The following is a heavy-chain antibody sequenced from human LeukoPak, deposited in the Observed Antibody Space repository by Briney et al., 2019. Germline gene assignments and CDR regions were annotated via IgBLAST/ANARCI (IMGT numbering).Heavy chain of an antibody. CDR3: ARADYCGSGSCKREY. CDR1: GYSLNSYW. J-gene: IGHJ4*02. CDR2: IYPGDSDT. D-gene: IGHD2-15*01. Sequence: GESLKISCQGSGYSLNSYWIAWVRQMSGQGLEWIGIIYPGDSDTRYSPSFRGQITISADKSINTAYLRWSSLKASDTALYYCARADYCGSGSCKREYWGQGTLVTVSS. V-gene: IGHV5-51*01.